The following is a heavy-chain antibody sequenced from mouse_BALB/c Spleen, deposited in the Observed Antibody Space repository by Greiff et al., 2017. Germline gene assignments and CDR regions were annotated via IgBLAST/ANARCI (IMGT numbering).Heavy chain of an antibody. D-gene: IGHD2-3*01. CDR2: IDPETGGT. CDR1: GYTFTDYE. J-gene: IGHJ2*01. V-gene: IGHV1-15*01. CDR3: TRGGYYYDGYPYYFDY. Sequence: VKLQESGAELVRPGASVTLSCKASGYTFTDYEMHWVKQTPVHGLEWIGAIDPETGGTAYNQKFKGKATLTADKSSSTAYMELRSLTSEDSAVYYCTRGGYYYDGYPYYFDYWGQGTTLTVSS.